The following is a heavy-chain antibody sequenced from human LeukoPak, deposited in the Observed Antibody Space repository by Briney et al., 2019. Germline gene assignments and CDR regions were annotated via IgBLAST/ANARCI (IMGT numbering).Heavy chain of an antibody. D-gene: IGHD2-8*01. CDR3: AKDAYGENDY. Sequence: PGRSLRLSCAASGFILRSYPMHWVRQAPGKGLEWVAVVSYDGSGENYADSVNGRFTISRDNSKNTLYLQMNSLRAEDTAVYYCAKDAYGENDYWGQGTLVTVSS. V-gene: IGHV3-30*07. CDR1: GFILRSYP. J-gene: IGHJ4*02. CDR2: VSYDGSGE.